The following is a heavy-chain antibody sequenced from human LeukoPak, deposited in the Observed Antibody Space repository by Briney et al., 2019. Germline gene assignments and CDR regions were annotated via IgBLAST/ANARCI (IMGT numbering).Heavy chain of an antibody. CDR1: GFTFSSYG. V-gene: IGHV3-30*18. J-gene: IGHJ4*02. CDR3: AKAGYCSGGSCYWFDY. Sequence: GGSLGLSCAASGFTFSSYGMHWVRQAPGKGLEWVAVISYDGSNKYYADSVKGRFTISRDNSKNTLYLQMNSLRAEDTAVYYCAKAGYCSGGSCYWFDYWGQGTLVTVSS. CDR2: ISYDGSNK. D-gene: IGHD2-15*01.